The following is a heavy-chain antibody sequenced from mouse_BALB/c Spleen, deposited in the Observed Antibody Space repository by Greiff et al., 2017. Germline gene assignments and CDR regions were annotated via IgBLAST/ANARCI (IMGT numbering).Heavy chain of an antibody. CDR2: ISSGSRTI. J-gene: IGHJ3*01. CDR1: GFTFSRFG. D-gene: IGHD6-1*01. V-gene: IGHV5-17*02. Sequence: EVKLMESGGGLVQPGGSRKLSCAASGFTFSRFGMHWVRQAPEKGLAWVAYISSGSRTIYYADTVKGRFTISRDNPKNTLFLQMTSLRSEDTAMYYCARGHQAWFAYWGQGTLVTVAA. CDR3: ARGHQAWFAY.